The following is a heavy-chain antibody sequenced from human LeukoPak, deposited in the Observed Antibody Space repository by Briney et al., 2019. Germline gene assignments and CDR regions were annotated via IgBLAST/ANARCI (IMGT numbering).Heavy chain of an antibody. CDR2: ISWDGGST. CDR1: GFTFDDYA. CDR3: AKDSGGYDHQYFQH. D-gene: IGHD5-12*01. Sequence: GGSLRLSCAASGFTFDDYAMHWVRQAPGKGLEWVSLISWDGGSTYYADSVKGRFTISRDNSKNSLYLQMNSLRAEDTALYYCAKDSGGYDHQYFQHWGQGTLVTVSS. J-gene: IGHJ1*01. V-gene: IGHV3-43D*04.